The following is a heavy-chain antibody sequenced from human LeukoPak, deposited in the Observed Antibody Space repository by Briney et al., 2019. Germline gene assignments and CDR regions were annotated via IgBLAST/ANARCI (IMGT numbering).Heavy chain of an antibody. J-gene: IGHJ4*02. V-gene: IGHV1-18*01. D-gene: IGHD6-19*01. CDR1: GYTFTSYG. CDR3: ARHSSGWTFFDY. Sequence: ASVKVSCKASGYTFTSYGISWVRQAPGQGLEWMGWISAYNGNTNYAQKLQGRVTMTTDTSTNTAYMELRSLRSDDTAVYYCARHSSGWTFFDYWGQGTLVTVSS. CDR2: ISAYNGNT.